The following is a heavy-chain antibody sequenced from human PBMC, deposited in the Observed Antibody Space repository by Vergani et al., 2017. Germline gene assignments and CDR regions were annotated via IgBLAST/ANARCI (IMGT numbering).Heavy chain of an antibody. CDR2: IGVSDNSI. J-gene: IGHJ4*02. D-gene: IGHD4-11*01. CDR3: VRDPDYSTFDS. V-gene: IGHV3-48*01. CDR1: GFTFSAYS. Sequence: DVRLVESGGGVVQPGGSLRLSCAASGFTFSAYSMNWVRQTPGKGLEWISYIGVSDNSIYYADSVMGRFAISRDNARNLLFLQMNSLRADDSALYFCVRDPDYSTFDSWDQGTLVTVS.